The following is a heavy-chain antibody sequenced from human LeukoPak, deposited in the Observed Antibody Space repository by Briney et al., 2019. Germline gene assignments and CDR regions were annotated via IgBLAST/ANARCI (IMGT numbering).Heavy chain of an antibody. CDR1: GGSISSSTYY. CDR3: ARGLSAIVY. V-gene: IGHV4-39*07. CDR2: INHSGGT. D-gene: IGHD2-15*01. J-gene: IGHJ4*02. Sequence: SETLSLTCTVSGGSISSSTYYWGWIRQPPGKGLEWIGEINHSGGTNYNPSLKSRVTISVDTSKNQFSLKLSSVTAADTAVYYCARGLSAIVYWGQGTLVTVSS.